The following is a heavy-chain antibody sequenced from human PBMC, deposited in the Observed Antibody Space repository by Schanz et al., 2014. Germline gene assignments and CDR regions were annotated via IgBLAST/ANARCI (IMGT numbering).Heavy chain of an antibody. CDR3: ARGYGDSPTDF. J-gene: IGHJ4*02. CDR1: GYTFTDYG. D-gene: IGHD4-17*01. CDR2: ISTSNGNT. Sequence: QVQVVQSGAEVKKPGASVKVSCKASGYTFTDYGVIWVRQAPGQGLEWMGWISTSNGNTNYIQKLQGRVTMTTDTSTSTAYMELHILTSEDTAVYYCARGYGDSPTDFWGQGTLVTVSS. V-gene: IGHV1-18*01.